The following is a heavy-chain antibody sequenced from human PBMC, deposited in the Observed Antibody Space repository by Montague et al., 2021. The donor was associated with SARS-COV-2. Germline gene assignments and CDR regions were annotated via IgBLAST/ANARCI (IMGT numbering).Heavy chain of an antibody. V-gene: IGHV4-59*12. CDR2: VYYTGST. Sequence: SETLSLTCTVSGGSISSYFWTWIRHHPTEGLEWIGYVYYTGSTDXNPSLKSRVSMPIDTSRNQFSLKMSSVTAADTAVYYCARDRYGHFDYWGQGTLVTVSS. CDR1: GGSISSYF. CDR3: ARDRYGHFDY. J-gene: IGHJ4*02. D-gene: IGHD5-18*01.